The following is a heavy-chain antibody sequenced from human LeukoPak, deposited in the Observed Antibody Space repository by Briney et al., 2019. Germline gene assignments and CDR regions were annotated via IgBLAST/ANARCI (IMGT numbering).Heavy chain of an antibody. CDR3: ARNQELFGLGNFFYGGYF. J-gene: IGHJ4*02. Sequence: ASVKVSCKASGYTFTSYYMHWVRQAPGQGLEWMGLINPTGGSATYAQKFQGRVTMTRDTSTGTVYMELSSLRSEDTAVYYCARNQELFGLGNFFYGGYFWGQGTPGTGS. CDR1: GYTFTSYY. CDR2: INPTGGSA. D-gene: IGHD3-10*01. V-gene: IGHV1-46*01.